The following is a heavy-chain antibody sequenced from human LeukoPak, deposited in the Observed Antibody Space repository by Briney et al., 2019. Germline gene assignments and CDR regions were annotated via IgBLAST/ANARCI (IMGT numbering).Heavy chain of an antibody. CDR2: VHLSGAS. Sequence: SGTLSLTCAVSGGSILTTNWWSWVRQPPGKGLEWIGEVHLSGASNYNPSLNSRVSMSIDKSQNQLSLHLTSVTAADTAMYYCTRESGASSPFGFWGQGTLVTVSS. CDR1: GGSILTTNW. D-gene: IGHD1-26*01. CDR3: TRESGASSPFGF. J-gene: IGHJ4*02. V-gene: IGHV4-4*02.